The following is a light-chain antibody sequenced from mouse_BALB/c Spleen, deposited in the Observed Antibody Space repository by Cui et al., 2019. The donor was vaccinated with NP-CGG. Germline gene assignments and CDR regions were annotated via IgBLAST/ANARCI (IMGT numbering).Light chain of an antibody. J-gene: IGLJ1*01. Sequence: QAAVTQPSALTTSPGETVTLTCRSSIGAVTTGNYANWVQEKPDHLFTGLIGGTNNRTPGVPARFSGSLIGDKAALTITGAQTEDETIYFCALWYSNHWVFGGGTKLTVL. CDR3: ALWYSNHWV. CDR1: IGAVTTGNY. CDR2: GTN. V-gene: IGLV1*01.